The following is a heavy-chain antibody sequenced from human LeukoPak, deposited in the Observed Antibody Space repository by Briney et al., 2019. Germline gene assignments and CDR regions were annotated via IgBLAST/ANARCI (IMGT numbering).Heavy chain of an antibody. V-gene: IGHV3-23*01. D-gene: IGHD1-26*01. Sequence: GGSLRLSCAASGFTFSIYAMSWVRQAPGKGLEWVSALSGNGVNTYYADSVKGRFAISRDNSKNTLYLQMNSLRAEDTAVYYCARAVGASEGVDYWGRGTLVTVSS. J-gene: IGHJ4*02. CDR3: ARAVGASEGVDY. CDR1: GFTFSIYA. CDR2: LSGNGVNT.